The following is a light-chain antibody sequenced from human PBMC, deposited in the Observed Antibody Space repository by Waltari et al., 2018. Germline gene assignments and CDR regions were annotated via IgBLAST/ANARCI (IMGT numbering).Light chain of an antibody. V-gene: IGKV3-15*01. J-gene: IGKJ1*01. CDR3: QQYKNWPWT. CDR1: QSVSSN. Sequence: EIVMTQSPATRSVSPGERATHSCRASQSVSSNLAWYQQKPGQAPRPLIYGASTRATGIPAGLSGSGSGTEFTLTISSLQSEDFAVYYCQQYKNWPWTFGLGTKVEIK. CDR2: GAS.